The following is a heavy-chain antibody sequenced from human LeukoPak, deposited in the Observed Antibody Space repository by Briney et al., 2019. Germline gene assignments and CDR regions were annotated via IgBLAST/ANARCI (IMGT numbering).Heavy chain of an antibody. Sequence: PGRSLRLSCAASGFTFSSYAMHWVRQAPGKGLEWVAVISYDGSNKYYADSVKGRFTISRDNSKNTLYLQMNSLRAEDTAVYYCARGYCSSTSCYNPYFQHWGQGTLVTVSS. V-gene: IGHV3-30*01. CDR3: ARGYCSSTSCYNPYFQH. J-gene: IGHJ1*01. D-gene: IGHD2-2*02. CDR1: GFTFSSYA. CDR2: ISYDGSNK.